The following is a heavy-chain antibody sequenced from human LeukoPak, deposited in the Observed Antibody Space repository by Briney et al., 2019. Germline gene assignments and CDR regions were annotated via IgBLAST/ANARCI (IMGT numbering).Heavy chain of an antibody. CDR3: AKGSGLDY. V-gene: IGHV3-23*01. CDR2: ISDDSSNT. CDR1: GFTFSSYS. Sequence: PGGSLRLSCAASGFTFSSYSMNWVRQAPGKGLDWVSSISDDSSNTYSADSVKGRFTISRDNSRNTLYLQMNSLRAEDTAVYYCAKGSGLDYWGRGTLVTVSS. J-gene: IGHJ4*02. D-gene: IGHD1-26*01.